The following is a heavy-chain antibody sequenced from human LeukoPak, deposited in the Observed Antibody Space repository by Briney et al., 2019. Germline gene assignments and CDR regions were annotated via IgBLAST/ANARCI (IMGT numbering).Heavy chain of an antibody. CDR3: ARGLGCTNGVCYYNWFDP. CDR2: INPSGGTT. D-gene: IGHD2-8*01. CDR1: GYTFTSYH. V-gene: IGHV1-46*01. Sequence: ASVKVSCKASGYTFTSYHMHWVRQAPGQGLEWMGIINPSGGTTNYAQKFRGRVTITRNTSISTAYMELSSLRSEDTAVYYCARGLGCTNGVCYYNWFDPWGQGTLVTVSS. J-gene: IGHJ5*02.